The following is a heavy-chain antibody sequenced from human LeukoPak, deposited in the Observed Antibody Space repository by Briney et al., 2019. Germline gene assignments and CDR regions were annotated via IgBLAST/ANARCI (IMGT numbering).Heavy chain of an antibody. D-gene: IGHD5-18*01. CDR2: ISSSSSTI. V-gene: IGHV3-48*01. CDR1: GFTFSSYS. Sequence: PGGSLRLSCAASGFTFSSYSMNWVRQAPGKGLEWVSYISSSSSTIYYADSVKGRFTISRDNSKNTMYLQMNSLRAEDTAVYYCAKRIQSAMAMGYWGQGTLVTVSS. J-gene: IGHJ4*02. CDR3: AKRIQSAMAMGY.